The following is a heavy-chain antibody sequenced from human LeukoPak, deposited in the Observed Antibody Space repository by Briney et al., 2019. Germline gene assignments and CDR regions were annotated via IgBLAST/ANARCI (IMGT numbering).Heavy chain of an antibody. V-gene: IGHV4-59*12. CDR1: GGSLSSNY. CDR2: IYYSGST. D-gene: IGHD3-22*01. Sequence: PSETLSLTCTVSGGSLSSNYWNWIRQTPGKGLEWIGSIYYSGSTYYNPSPKSRVTISVDTSKNQFSLKLSSVTAADTAVYYCARDRVYYDSSGYYYDPLDYWGQGTLVTVSS. CDR3: ARDRVYYDSSGYYYDPLDY. J-gene: IGHJ4*02.